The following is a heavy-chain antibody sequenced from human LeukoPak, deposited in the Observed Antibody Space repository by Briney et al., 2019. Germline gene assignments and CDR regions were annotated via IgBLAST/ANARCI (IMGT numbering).Heavy chain of an antibody. CDR2: IQSDGSQE. CDR3: ARDSCLIKTCLDY. D-gene: IGHD3-10*01. J-gene: IGHJ4*02. CDR1: GFTFSSHA. V-gene: IGHV3-33*08. Sequence: GGSLRLSCAASGFTFSSHAMTWVRQAPGKGLEWVAAIQSDGSQEYFADSVKGRSTISRDKSKSTMYLQIDTLRAEDTAVYYCARDSCLIKTCLDYWGQGTLVTVSS.